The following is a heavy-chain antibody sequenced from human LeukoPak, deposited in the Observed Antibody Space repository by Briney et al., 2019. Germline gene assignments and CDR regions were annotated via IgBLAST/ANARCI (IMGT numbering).Heavy chain of an antibody. Sequence: SETLSLTCAVYSGSFSNYYWSWIRQPPGKGLEWIGEINQSGSTNYNPSLKSRVTISVDVSKNHFSLKLSSVTAADTAVYYCARGTVTAYYFDYWGQGTLVTVSS. J-gene: IGHJ4*02. D-gene: IGHD4-17*01. CDR2: INQSGST. V-gene: IGHV4-34*01. CDR3: ARGTVTAYYFDY. CDR1: SGSFSNYY.